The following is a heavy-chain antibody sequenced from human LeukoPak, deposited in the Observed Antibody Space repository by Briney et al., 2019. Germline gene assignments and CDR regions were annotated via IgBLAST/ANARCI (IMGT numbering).Heavy chain of an antibody. CDR2: INPNSGGT. D-gene: IGHD3-3*01. CDR1: GYTFTGYY. CDR3: ARASSPFLEWLLSSLDY. Sequence: GASVKVSCKASGYTFTGYYMHWVRQAPGQGLEWMGWINPNSGGTNYAQKFQGRVTMTRDTSISTAYMELSRLRSDDTAVYYCARASSPFLEWLLSSLDYWGQGTLVTVSS. J-gene: IGHJ4*02. V-gene: IGHV1-2*02.